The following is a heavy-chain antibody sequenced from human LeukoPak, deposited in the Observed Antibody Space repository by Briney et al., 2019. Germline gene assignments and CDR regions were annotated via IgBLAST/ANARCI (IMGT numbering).Heavy chain of an antibody. CDR1: GFTFSNGW. J-gene: IGHJ4*02. CDR3: TTDRSIAVRPLFDY. Sequence: GGSLRLSCAASGFTFSNGWMGWVRQAPGKGLEWVGRIKSKTDGGTTDYAAPVKGRFTISRDDSNNTLYLQANSLKTEDTAVYYCTTDRSIAVRPLFDYWGQGSLVTVSS. CDR2: IKSKTDGGTT. V-gene: IGHV3-15*01. D-gene: IGHD6-6*01.